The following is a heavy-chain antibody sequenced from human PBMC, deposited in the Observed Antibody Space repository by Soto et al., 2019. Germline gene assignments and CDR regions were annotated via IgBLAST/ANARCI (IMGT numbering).Heavy chain of an antibody. J-gene: IGHJ4*02. D-gene: IGHD2-21*02. V-gene: IGHV1-3*01. CDR1: GYTLTTFA. CDR2: INAGNGNT. Sequence: SVQASTRASGYTLTTFAMHCVRQAPGQGLEWMGWINAGNGNTKYSQKFQGRVTITRDTSANTAYMELSSLRSEDTAVYYCASRIVVVTALDKWGQGGLVTVFS. CDR3: ASRIVVVTALDK.